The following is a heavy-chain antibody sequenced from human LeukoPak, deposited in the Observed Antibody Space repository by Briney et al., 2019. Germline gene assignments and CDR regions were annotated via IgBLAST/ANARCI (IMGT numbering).Heavy chain of an antibody. CDR1: GYTFTSYY. CDR2: INSSGGST. CDR3: ARPYSSSWYYFDY. J-gene: IGHJ4*02. D-gene: IGHD6-13*01. Sequence: ASVTVSCKASGYTFTSYYMHGVRQAPGQGLEWMGLINSSGGSTSYAQTFQGRVTMTRDTSTSTVYMELSSLRSEDTAVYYCARPYSSSWYYFDYWGQGTPVTVSS. V-gene: IGHV1-46*01.